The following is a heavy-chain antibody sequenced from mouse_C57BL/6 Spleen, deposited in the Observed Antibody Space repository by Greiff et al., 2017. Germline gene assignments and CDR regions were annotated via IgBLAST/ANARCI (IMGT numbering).Heavy chain of an antibody. Sequence: EVQLQQSGPELVKPGASVKISCKASGYTFTDYYMNWVKQSHGKSLEWIGDINPNNGGTSYNQKFKGKATLTVDKSSSTAYMELRSLTSEDSAVYYWARGEGLIGDFDYWGQGTTLTVSS. CDR3: ARGEGLIGDFDY. CDR1: GYTFTDYY. J-gene: IGHJ2*01. D-gene: IGHD1-1*01. V-gene: IGHV1-26*01. CDR2: INPNNGGT.